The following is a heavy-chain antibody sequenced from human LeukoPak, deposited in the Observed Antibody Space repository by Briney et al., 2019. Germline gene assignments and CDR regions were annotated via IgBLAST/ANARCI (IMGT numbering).Heavy chain of an antibody. CDR1: GGSISSYC. D-gene: IGHD3-16*01. CDR3: ARETSQKGAHYMDV. J-gene: IGHJ6*03. CDR2: IYYSGST. Sequence: SETLSLTCTVSGGSISSYCWSWIRQPPGKGLEWIGYIYYSGSTNYNPSLKSRVTISVDTSKNQFSLKLSSVTAADTAVYYCARETSQKGAHYMDVWGKGTTVTISS. V-gene: IGHV4-59*01.